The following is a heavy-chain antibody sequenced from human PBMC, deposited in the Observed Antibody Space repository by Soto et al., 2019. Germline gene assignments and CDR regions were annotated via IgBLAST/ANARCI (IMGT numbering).Heavy chain of an antibody. Sequence: SETLSLTCAVYGGSFSGYYWSWIRQPPGKGLEWIGEINHSGSTNYNPSLKSRVTISVDTSKNQFSLKLSSVTAADTAVYYCARGLDVEMATKWPYYFDYWGQGTLVTVYS. J-gene: IGHJ4*02. CDR3: ARGLDVEMATKWPYYFDY. D-gene: IGHD1-26*01. V-gene: IGHV4-34*01. CDR2: INHSGST. CDR1: GGSFSGYY.